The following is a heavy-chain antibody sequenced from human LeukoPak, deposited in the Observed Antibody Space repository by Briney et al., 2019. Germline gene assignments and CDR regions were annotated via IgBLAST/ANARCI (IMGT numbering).Heavy chain of an antibody. J-gene: IGHJ4*02. Sequence: SETLSLTCTVSGGSISSYYWSWIRQPPGKGLEWIGYIYYSGSTNYNPSLKSRVTISVDTSKNQFSLKLSSVTAADTAVYYCARHRGGTVTTEDYFDYWGQGTLVTVSS. CDR1: GGSISSYY. CDR2: IYYSGST. D-gene: IGHD4-17*01. CDR3: ARHRGGTVTTEDYFDY. V-gene: IGHV4-59*08.